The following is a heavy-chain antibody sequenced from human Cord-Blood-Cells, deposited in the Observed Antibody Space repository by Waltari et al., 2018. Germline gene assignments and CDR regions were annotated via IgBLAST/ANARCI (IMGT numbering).Heavy chain of an antibody. CDR2: ISGSGGST. CDR3: AKDKTLSDSSGVVDV. D-gene: IGHD6-19*01. J-gene: IGHJ6*02. CDR1: GFTFSSYA. V-gene: IGHV3-23*01. Sequence: EVQLLESGGGLVQPGGSMRLSCAASGFTFSSYAMSWVRQAPGKGLEWVSAISGSGGSTYYADALKGRFTISRDNSKNTLYLQMNSLRAEDTAVYYCAKDKTLSDSSGVVDVWGQGTTVTVSS.